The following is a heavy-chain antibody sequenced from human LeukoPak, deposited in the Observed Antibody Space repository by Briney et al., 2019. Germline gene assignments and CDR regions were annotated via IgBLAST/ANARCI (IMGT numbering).Heavy chain of an antibody. CDR3: AKEWNWNDVGYFDY. CDR1: GFTFSSYG. J-gene: IGHJ4*02. CDR2: IRYDGSNK. Sequence: PAGSLRLSCAASGFTFSSYGMHWVRQAPGKGLEWVAFIRYDGSNKYYADSVKGRFTISRDNSKNTLYLQMNSLRAEDTAVYYCAKEWNWNDVGYFDYWGQGTLVTVSS. V-gene: IGHV3-30*02. D-gene: IGHD1-1*01.